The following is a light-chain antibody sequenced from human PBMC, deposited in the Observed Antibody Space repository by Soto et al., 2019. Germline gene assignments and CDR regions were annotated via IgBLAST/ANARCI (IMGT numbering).Light chain of an antibody. CDR3: QHYIHLPRT. V-gene: IGKV3-15*01. Sequence: EIVMTQSPATLSVSPGERATLSCRASQSVSSNLAWYQQKPGQAPRLLIYGASTRATGVAARFSGSGSGTEFTLTISSLQAEDFAVYYCQHYIHLPRTFGQGTKVEI. J-gene: IGKJ1*01. CDR2: GAS. CDR1: QSVSSN.